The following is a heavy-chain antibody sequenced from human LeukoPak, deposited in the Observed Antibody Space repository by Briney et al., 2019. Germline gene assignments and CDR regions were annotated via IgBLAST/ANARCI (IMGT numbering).Heavy chain of an antibody. CDR2: IYHSGST. D-gene: IGHD1-26*01. CDR3: ASLKWELPRDSFYFDY. CDR1: GYSISSGYY. V-gene: IGHV4-38-2*02. J-gene: IGHJ4*02. Sequence: SETLSLTCTVSGYSISSGYYWGWIRQPPGKGLEWIGNIYHSGSTYYNPSLKSRVTISVDTSKNQFSLKLSSVTAADTAVFYCASLKWELPRDSFYFDYWGQGTLVTVSS.